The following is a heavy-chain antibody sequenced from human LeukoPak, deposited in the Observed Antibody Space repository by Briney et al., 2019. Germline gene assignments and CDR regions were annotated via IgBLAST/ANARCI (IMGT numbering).Heavy chain of an antibody. D-gene: IGHD3-10*01. CDR2: VNPKSGNT. J-gene: IGHJ5*01. V-gene: IGHV1-8*01. Sequence: ASVKVSCKASGYPFSIYDINWVRQAPGQGLEWMGWVNPKSGNTGYGQKFQGRVTMTRVTSITTAYMELRSLRSDDTAVYYCTKASLAFGTKYFDPWGQGTLVTVSS. CDR3: TKASLAFGTKYFDP. CDR1: GYPFSIYD.